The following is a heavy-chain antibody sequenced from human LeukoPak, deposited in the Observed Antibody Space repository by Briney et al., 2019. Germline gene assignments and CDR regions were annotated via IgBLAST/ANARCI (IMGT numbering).Heavy chain of an antibody. J-gene: IGHJ6*03. CDR1: GFTFSSYE. Sequence: PGGSLRLSCAASGFTFSSYEMNWVRQAPGKGLEWVSYISSSGSTIYYADSVKGRFTISRDNAKNSLYLQMNSLRAEDTALYHCARRGKTWTTSYYYYYMDVWGKGTTVTISS. CDR3: ARRGKTWTTSYYYYYMDV. V-gene: IGHV3-48*03. CDR2: ISSSGSTI. D-gene: IGHD4-17*01.